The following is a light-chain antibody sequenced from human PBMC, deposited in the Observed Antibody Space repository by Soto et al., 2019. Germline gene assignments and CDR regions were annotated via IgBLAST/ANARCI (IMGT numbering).Light chain of an antibody. CDR1: SSDFGDDNY. J-gene: IGLJ1*01. Sequence: QSVLTQPAPVSGSPGQSITISCTGTSSDFGDDNYVSWYRQHPGKAPKLIIYDVSIRPTGVSNRFSGSKSGNTASLTISGLQAEDEADYYCSSYLSSTIPYVFGTGTKVTVL. CDR3: SSYLSSTIPYV. CDR2: DVS. V-gene: IGLV2-14*01.